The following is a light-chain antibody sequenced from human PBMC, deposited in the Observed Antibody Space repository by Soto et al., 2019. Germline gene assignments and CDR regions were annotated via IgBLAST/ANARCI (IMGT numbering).Light chain of an antibody. CDR3: SSFGDSINFPYV. CDR1: SSDVGGYNY. V-gene: IGLV2-8*01. Sequence: QSALTQPPSASGSPGQSVTISCTGTSSDVGGYNYVSWYQQHPGKAPKLMIYEVSKRPSGVPDRFSGSKSGNTASLTVSGLQAEDEADYYCSSFGDSINFPYVFGTGTKVTVL. J-gene: IGLJ1*01. CDR2: EVS.